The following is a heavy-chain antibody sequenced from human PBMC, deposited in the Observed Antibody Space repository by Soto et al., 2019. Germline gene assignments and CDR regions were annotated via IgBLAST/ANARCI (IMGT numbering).Heavy chain of an antibody. CDR1: RFAFQTYT. CDR3: AKVGVLRTNFRWFDL. V-gene: IGHV3-21*01. Sequence: EGQLVESGGGLVKPGGSLRRSCAASRFAFQTYTMEWLRQPPGKGLEWVSSITISGNYIYYAASGKGRFTISRDNGRKSVCLRMNSLRAEDTAVYYCAKVGVLRTNFRWFDLWGQGTLVTVSS. CDR2: ITISGNYI. D-gene: IGHD2-8*01. J-gene: IGHJ5*02.